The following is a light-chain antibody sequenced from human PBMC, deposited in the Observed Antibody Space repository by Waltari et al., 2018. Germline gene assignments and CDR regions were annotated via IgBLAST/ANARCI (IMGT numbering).Light chain of an antibody. J-gene: IGKJ1*01. CDR2: GAS. CDR3: QQYGSSPWT. Sequence: EIVLTQSPGTLSLSPGERATLSCRVSQSVSSSYLAWYQQKPGQAPRLLIYGASSRFTGIPDRFSGSGSGTDFTLTISRLEPEDFAVYYCQQYGSSPWTFGQGTKVEIK. V-gene: IGKV3-20*01. CDR1: QSVSSSY.